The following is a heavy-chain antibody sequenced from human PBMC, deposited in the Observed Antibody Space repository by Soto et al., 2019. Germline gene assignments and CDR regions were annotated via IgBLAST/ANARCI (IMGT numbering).Heavy chain of an antibody. V-gene: IGHV3-48*01. D-gene: IGHD3-9*01. CDR1: GFTFSSYS. Sequence: GGSLRLSCAASGFTFSSYSMNWVRQAPGKGLEWVSYISSSSSTIYYADSVKGRFTISRDNAKNSLYLQMNSLRAEDTAVYYCAGKYYDTPFDPWGQGTLVTVSS. J-gene: IGHJ5*02. CDR3: AGKYYDTPFDP. CDR2: ISSSSSTI.